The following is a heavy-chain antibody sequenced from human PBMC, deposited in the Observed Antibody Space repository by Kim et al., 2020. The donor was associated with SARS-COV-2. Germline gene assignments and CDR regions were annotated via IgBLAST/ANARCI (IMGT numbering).Heavy chain of an antibody. CDR3: ERDPTGEDPVSAGGY. D-gene: IGHD3-16*01. J-gene: IGHJ4*02. CDR1: GGTFRGYA. CDR2: VIPIISVT. V-gene: IGHV1-69*04. Sequence: SVKVSCKASGGTFRGYAISWVRQAPGQGLEWMGRVIPIISVTNYAQKFRDRVALTVDRSTATAYMELAGLTSDDTARYYCERDPTGEDPVSAGGYWGQG.